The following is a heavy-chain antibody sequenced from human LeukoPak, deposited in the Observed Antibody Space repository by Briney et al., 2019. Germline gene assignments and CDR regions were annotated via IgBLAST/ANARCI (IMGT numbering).Heavy chain of an antibody. V-gene: IGHV4-4*09. CDR1: NGSISSYH. D-gene: IGHD1-26*01. J-gene: IGHJ4*02. CDR2: ILTSGTT. Sequence: SETLSLTCTVSNGSISSYHWSWVRQPPGKGLEWIGYILTSGTTNYNPSLKSRLTISVDTSKNQFTLKLSSVTTADTAVYYCARLRVSGSYLYYFDYWGQGTLVTVSS. CDR3: ARLRVSGSYLYYFDY.